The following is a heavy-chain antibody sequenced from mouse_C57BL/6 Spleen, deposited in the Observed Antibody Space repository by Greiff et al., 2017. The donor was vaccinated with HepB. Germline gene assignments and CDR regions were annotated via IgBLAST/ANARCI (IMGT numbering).Heavy chain of an antibody. CDR2: ISYDGSN. J-gene: IGHJ2*01. CDR1: GYSITSGYY. Sequence: EVKLQESGPGLVKPSQSLSLTCSVTGYSITSGYYWNWIRQFPGNRLEWMGYISYDGSNNYNPSLKNRISITRDTSKNQFFLKLNSVTTEDTATYYCAREGGEDYFDYWGQGTTLTVSS. V-gene: IGHV3-6*01. CDR3: AREGGEDYFDY.